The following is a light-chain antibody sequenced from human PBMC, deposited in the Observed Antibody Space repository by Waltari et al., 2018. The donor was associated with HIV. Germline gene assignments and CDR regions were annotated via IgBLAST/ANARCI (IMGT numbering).Light chain of an antibody. V-gene: IGLV10-54*04. CDR2: RNN. Sequence: QAALTQPPSVSEDLTHTATLTCTGNSDTVGHQGAVWLQQHQGHPPKLLSNRNNNRPPCISERFSTSRSGDTASLIICDVHAEGGADYDCSAWDSRLSAWVCGGGTRLTVL. CDR3: SAWDSRLSAWV. J-gene: IGLJ3*02. CDR1: SDTVGHQG.